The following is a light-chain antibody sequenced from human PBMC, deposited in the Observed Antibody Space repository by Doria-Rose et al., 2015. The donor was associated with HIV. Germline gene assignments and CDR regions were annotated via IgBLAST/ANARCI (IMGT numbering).Light chain of an antibody. Sequence: QSVVTQPPSVSGAPRQRVAISCTGSSSNIGAGFDVNWYQQFPGTAPKLLIHGNTNRPSGVPDRFSGTKSGPSASLAISGLRAEDEADYYCQSYDSRLSVYVFGTGTKVTVL. J-gene: IGLJ1*01. V-gene: IGLV1-40*01. CDR1: SSNIGAGFD. CDR3: QSYDSRLSVYV. CDR2: GNT.